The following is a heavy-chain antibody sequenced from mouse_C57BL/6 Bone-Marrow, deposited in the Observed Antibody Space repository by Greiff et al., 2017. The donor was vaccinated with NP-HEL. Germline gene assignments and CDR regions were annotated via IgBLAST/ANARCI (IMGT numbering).Heavy chain of an antibody. CDR3: ARTAQTTRIYYYAMDY. D-gene: IGHD3-2*02. Sequence: EVQRVESGPGLVKPSQSLSLTCSVTGYSITSGYYWNWIRQFPGNKLEWLGYIRYDGSNNYDPQLKKLITITRDTSKNQFFRKLNSVTTGDTAAYYCARTAQTTRIYYYAMDYWGQGTSVTVSS. V-gene: IGHV3-6*01. J-gene: IGHJ4*01. CDR2: IRYDGSN. CDR1: GYSITSGYY.